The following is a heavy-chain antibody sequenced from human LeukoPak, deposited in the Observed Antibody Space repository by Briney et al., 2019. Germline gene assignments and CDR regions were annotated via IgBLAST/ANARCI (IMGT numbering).Heavy chain of an antibody. CDR1: GGTFSSYA. CDR2: IIPIFGTA. Sequence: SVKVSCKASGGTFSSYAISWVRQAPGQGLEWMGRIIPIFGTANYAQKFQGRVTITTDESTSTAYMELSSPRSEDTAVYYCARARSDDYYYYYMDVWGKGTTVTVSS. D-gene: IGHD1-26*01. V-gene: IGHV1-69*05. J-gene: IGHJ6*03. CDR3: ARARSDDYYYYYMDV.